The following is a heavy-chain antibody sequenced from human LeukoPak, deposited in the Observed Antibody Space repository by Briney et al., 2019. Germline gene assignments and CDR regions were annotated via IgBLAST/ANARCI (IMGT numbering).Heavy chain of an antibody. CDR1: GGSISSGGYY. D-gene: IGHD1/OR15-1a*01. J-gene: IGHJ4*02. CDR2: IYYSGST. V-gene: IGHV4-31*03. CDR3: ARSAGTRYYFDY. Sequence: SETLSLTCTVSGGSISSGGYYWSWIRQHPGKGLEWIGYIYYSGSTYYNPSLKSRVTISVDTSKNQFSLKLSSVTAADTAVYYCARSAGTRYYFDYWGQGTPVTVSS.